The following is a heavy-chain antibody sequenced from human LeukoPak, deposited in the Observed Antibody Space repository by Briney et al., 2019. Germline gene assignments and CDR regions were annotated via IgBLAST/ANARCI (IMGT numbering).Heavy chain of an antibody. CDR1: GFSLSTSGMC. V-gene: IGHV2-5*08. Sequence: SGPALVKPTQTLTLTCTFSGFSLSTSGMCVSWIRQPPGKALEWLALIYWDDDKRYSPSLKSRLTITKDTSKNQVVLTMTNMDPVDTATYHCAHSGFNCSSTSCYGGNWFDPWGQGTLVTVSS. CDR2: IYWDDDK. CDR3: AHSGFNCSSTSCYGGNWFDP. D-gene: IGHD2-2*01. J-gene: IGHJ5*02.